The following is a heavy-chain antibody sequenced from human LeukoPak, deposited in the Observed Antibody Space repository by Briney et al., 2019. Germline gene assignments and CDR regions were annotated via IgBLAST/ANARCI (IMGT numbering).Heavy chain of an antibody. CDR2: ISGSGGST. J-gene: IGHJ4*02. Sequence: GGSLRLSCAASGFTFSSYEMNWVRQAPGKGLEWVSAISGSGGSTYYADSVKGRFTISRDNSKNTLYLQMNSLRAEDTAVYYCAQASIAATGIFDYWGQGTPVTVSS. D-gene: IGHD6-13*01. V-gene: IGHV3-23*01. CDR1: GFTFSSYE. CDR3: AQASIAATGIFDY.